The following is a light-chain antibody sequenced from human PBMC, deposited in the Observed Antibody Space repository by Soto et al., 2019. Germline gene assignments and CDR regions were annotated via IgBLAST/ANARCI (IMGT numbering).Light chain of an antibody. CDR1: QSVSSSY. J-gene: IGKJ4*01. CDR2: DAS. V-gene: IGKV3-20*01. CDR3: QQYGDWPGA. Sequence: EIVLTQSPGTLSLSRGERATLSCRASQSVSSSYLAWYQQRPGQAPRLLIYDASNRATGIPARFSGSGSGTEFSLTISSLQSEDFAVYSCQQYGDWPGAFGGGTKVDIK.